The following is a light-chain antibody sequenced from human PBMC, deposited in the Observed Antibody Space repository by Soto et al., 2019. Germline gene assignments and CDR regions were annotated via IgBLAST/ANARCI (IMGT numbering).Light chain of an antibody. CDR3: QQYYSTPT. V-gene: IGKV4-1*01. CDR1: QSVLYSSNNKNY. Sequence: DIVMTQSPDSLAVSLGERATINCKSSQSVLYSSNNKNYLAWYQQQPGQPPKLLIYWASTRESGVPERFSGSGSGTDFALTISSLQAEDVAVYYCQQYYSTPTFGQGTKVEIQ. J-gene: IGKJ1*01. CDR2: WAS.